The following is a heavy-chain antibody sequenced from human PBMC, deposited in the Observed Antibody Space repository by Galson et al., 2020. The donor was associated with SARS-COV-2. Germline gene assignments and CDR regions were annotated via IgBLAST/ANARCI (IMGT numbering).Heavy chain of an antibody. CDR1: GDSVLSNVAA. V-gene: IGHV6-1*01. J-gene: IGHJ6*02. D-gene: IGHD3-16*01. Sequence: SQTLSLTCAISGDSVLSNVAAWNWIRQSPSRGLEWLGRTYYRSKWYYDYELSVKSRITDNADTPKNQFSLQLKSVTPEDTAVYYCVRESWRGSGKSVYYGLDVWGQGTTVIVSS. CDR2: TYYRSKWYY. CDR3: VRESWRGSGKSVYYGLDV.